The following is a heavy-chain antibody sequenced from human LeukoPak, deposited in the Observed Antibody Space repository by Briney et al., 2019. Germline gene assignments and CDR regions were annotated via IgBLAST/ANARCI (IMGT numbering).Heavy chain of an antibody. CDR3: AKDALHCGGDCYHPGAFDI. V-gene: IGHV3-30*18. J-gene: IGHJ3*02. CDR2: ISYDGSNK. D-gene: IGHD2-21*02. CDR1: GFTFSSYG. Sequence: PSGRSLRLSCAASGFTFSSYGMHWLRQAPGKGLEWVAVISYDGSNKYYADSVKGRVTISRDNSKNTLYLQMNSLRAEDTAVYYCAKDALHCGGDCYHPGAFDIWGQGTMVTVSS.